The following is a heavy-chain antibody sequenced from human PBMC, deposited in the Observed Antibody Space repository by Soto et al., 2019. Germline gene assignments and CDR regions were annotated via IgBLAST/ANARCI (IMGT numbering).Heavy chain of an antibody. J-gene: IGHJ4*02. CDR2: IYYSGST. CDR1: GGSISSSSYY. Sequence: PSETLSLTCTVSGGSISSSSYYWGWIRQPPGQGLEWIGSIYYSGSTYYNPSLKSRVTISVDTSKNQFSLKLSSVTAADTAVYYCARRVPYSSSWFFDYWGQGTLVTVSS. V-gene: IGHV4-39*01. CDR3: ARRVPYSSSWFFDY. D-gene: IGHD6-13*01.